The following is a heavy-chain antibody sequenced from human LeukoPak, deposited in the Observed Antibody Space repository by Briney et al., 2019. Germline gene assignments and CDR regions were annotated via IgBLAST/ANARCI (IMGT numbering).Heavy chain of an antibody. CDR3: AKSTSPLYYYYGMDV. CDR1: GFTFSNYA. CDR2: ISGSGGST. D-gene: IGHD2-2*01. V-gene: IGHV3-23*01. Sequence: QPGGSLRLSCAASGFTFSNYAMSWVRQAPGKGLEWVSTISGSGGSTYYADSAKGRFTISRDNSKNTLYLQLNSLRAEDTAVYYCAKSTSPLYYYYGMDVWGQGTTVTVSS. J-gene: IGHJ6*02.